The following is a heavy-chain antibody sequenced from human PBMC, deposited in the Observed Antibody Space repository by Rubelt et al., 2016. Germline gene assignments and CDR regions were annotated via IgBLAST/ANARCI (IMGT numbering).Heavy chain of an antibody. CDR3: ALPFESHAFDI. V-gene: IGHV4-39*07. J-gene: IGHJ3*02. CDR2: SGRT. Sequence: SGRTYYNPSLKSRVTISVDTSKNQFSLKLSSVTAADTAVYYCALPFESHAFDIWGQGTMVTVSS.